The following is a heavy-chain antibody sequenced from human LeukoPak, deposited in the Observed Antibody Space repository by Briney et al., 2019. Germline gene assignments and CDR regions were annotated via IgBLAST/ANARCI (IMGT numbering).Heavy chain of an antibody. CDR3: ARVGQASQPNYFDY. V-gene: IGHV4-39*01. D-gene: IGHD3/OR15-3a*01. CDR1: GGSISSISYY. Sequence: SETLSLTCTVSGGSISSISYYWGWIRQPPGRGLEWIGSMYHNGSTYYNPSLTSRVTISVDASKNQFSLKLSSVTAADTAVYYCARVGQASQPNYFDYWGRGTLVTVSS. J-gene: IGHJ4*02. CDR2: MYHNGST.